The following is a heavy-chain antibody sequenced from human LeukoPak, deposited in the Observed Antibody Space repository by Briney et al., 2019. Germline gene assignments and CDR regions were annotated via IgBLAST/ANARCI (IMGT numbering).Heavy chain of an antibody. V-gene: IGHV5-51*01. J-gene: IGHJ6*02. Sequence: GESLKISCKGSGYSFTNYWIGWVRQMPGKGLEWMGIIYPGDSDTRYSPPFQGQVTISVDKSISTAYLQWSSLKASDTAMYYCARRIAVAGTSYYYGIDVWGQGTTVTVSS. CDR2: IYPGDSDT. CDR1: GYSFTNYW. CDR3: ARRIAVAGTSYYYGIDV. D-gene: IGHD6-19*01.